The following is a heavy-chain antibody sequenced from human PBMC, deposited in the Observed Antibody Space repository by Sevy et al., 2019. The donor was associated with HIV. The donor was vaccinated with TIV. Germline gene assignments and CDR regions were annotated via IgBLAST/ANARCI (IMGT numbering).Heavy chain of an antibody. D-gene: IGHD3-3*01. J-gene: IGHJ4*02. CDR2: ISGSGGST. V-gene: IGHV3-23*01. CDR3: AKVETIFGGAEFDY. Sequence: GGSLRLSCAASGFTFSSYAMSWVRQAPGKGLEWVSAISGSGGSTYYADTVKGRFTIYRDNSKNTLYLQMNSLRAEDTAVYYCAKVETIFGGAEFDYWGQGTLVTVSS. CDR1: GFTFSSYA.